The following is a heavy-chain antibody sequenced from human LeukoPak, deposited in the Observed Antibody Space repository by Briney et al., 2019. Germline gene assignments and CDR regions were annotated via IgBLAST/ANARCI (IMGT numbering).Heavy chain of an antibody. Sequence: SETLSLTCTVSGGSISSYYWSWIRQPPGKGLEWIGYIYYSGSTNYNPSLKSRVTISVDTSKNQFPLKLSSVTAADTAVYYCARDRLVPAAPIDYWGQGTLVTVSS. CDR3: ARDRLVPAAPIDY. D-gene: IGHD2-2*01. CDR2: IYYSGST. CDR1: GGSISSYY. V-gene: IGHV4-59*12. J-gene: IGHJ4*02.